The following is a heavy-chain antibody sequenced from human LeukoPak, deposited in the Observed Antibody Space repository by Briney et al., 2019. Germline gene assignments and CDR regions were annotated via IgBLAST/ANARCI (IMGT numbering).Heavy chain of an antibody. Sequence: PAETLSLTCAVYGGSFSGYYWMWIRQPPEKGLEWIGEVERSGSTNYNPSLKSRVTISVDTSKNQFSLKLSSVTAADTAVYYCVRGYGSGSYWNYWGQGTLVTVSS. D-gene: IGHD3-10*01. CDR2: VERSGST. J-gene: IGHJ4*02. V-gene: IGHV4-34*01. CDR1: GGSFSGYY. CDR3: VRGYGSGSYWNY.